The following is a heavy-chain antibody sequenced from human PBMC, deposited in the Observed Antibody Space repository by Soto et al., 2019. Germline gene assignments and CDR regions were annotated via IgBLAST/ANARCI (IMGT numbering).Heavy chain of an antibody. Sequence: WVRQSPEKGLEWIGYMYYNGNINYNPSLKSRVTISIDTSKNQFSLTLKSVTAADTAVYYCASGGNWFDPWGQGVLVTVSS. J-gene: IGHJ5*02. V-gene: IGHV4-59*01. CDR2: MYYNGNI. D-gene: IGHD3-16*01. CDR3: ASGGNWFDP.